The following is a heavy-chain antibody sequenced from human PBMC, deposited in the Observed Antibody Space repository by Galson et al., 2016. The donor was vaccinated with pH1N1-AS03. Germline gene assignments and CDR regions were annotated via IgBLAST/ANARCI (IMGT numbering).Heavy chain of an antibody. D-gene: IGHD3-10*01. CDR3: ARVYHYGSAGGYSLDY. Sequence: LRLSCAASGFTFGGYWMHWVRQGPGKGLEWVSHIHTDGSRTTYADSVKGRFTISRDNAKNTLYLQMSSLRAEDTAVYYCARVYHYGSAGGYSLDYWGQGTLVTVSS. CDR2: IHTDGSRT. CDR1: GFTFGGYW. J-gene: IGHJ4*02. V-gene: IGHV3-74*01.